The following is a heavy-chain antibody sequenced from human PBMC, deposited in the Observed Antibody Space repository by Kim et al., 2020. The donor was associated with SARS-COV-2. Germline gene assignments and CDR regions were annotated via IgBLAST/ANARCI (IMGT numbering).Heavy chain of an antibody. Sequence: GGSLRLSCAASGFTFSSYGMHWVRQAPGKGLEWVAVIWYDGSNKYYADSVKGRFTISRDNSKNTLYLQMNSLRAEDTAVYYCARDGAVAGSQPDYWGQGTLVTVSS. V-gene: IGHV3-33*01. J-gene: IGHJ4*02. CDR2: IWYDGSNK. CDR3: ARDGAVAGSQPDY. CDR1: GFTFSSYG. D-gene: IGHD6-19*01.